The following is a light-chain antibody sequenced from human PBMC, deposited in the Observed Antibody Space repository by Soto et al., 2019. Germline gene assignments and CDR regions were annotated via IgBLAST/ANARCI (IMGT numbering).Light chain of an antibody. CDR3: QQYHNLWT. CDR2: GAS. V-gene: IGKV3-15*01. Sequence: EIVMTQSPATLPISPVERAARSCRASQSVSSNLAWYQQKPGQAPRLLIYGASTRATNIPARFSGSGSGTEFTLTISSLQSEDFALYYCQQYHNLWTFGQGTKVDI. CDR1: QSVSSN. J-gene: IGKJ1*01.